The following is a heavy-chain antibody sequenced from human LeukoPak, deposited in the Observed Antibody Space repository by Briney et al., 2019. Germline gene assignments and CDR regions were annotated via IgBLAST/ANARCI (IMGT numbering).Heavy chain of an antibody. D-gene: IGHD1-26*01. CDR2: INPNGGGT. Sequence: GASVKVSCKASGYTFTGYYMHCVRQAPGQGLEWVGGINPNGGGTNYAQKFQGRVTMTRDTSISTAYMELSRLRSDDTAVYYCARAETSGSSFFDYWGQGTLVTVSS. CDR1: GYTFTGYY. J-gene: IGHJ4*02. CDR3: ARAETSGSSFFDY. V-gene: IGHV1-2*02.